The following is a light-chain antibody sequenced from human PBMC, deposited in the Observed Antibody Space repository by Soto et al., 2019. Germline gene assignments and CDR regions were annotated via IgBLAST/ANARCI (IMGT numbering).Light chain of an antibody. CDR2: DAS. V-gene: IGKV3-11*01. CDR3: QQRSNWPQWT. J-gene: IGKJ1*01. CDR1: QSVSSY. Sequence: EIVLTQSPATLSLSPGERATLSCRASQSVSSYLAWYQQKPGQAPRLLIYDASNRATGIPARFSGSGSGTDFTLTISSLEPEDFAVYYCQQRSNWPQWTFGQGTKVDIX.